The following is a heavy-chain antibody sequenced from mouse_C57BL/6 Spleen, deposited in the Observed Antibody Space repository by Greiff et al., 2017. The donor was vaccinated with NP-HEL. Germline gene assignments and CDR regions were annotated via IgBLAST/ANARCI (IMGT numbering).Heavy chain of an antibody. J-gene: IGHJ4*01. CDR1: GYTFTDYE. V-gene: IGHV1-15*01. CDR2: IDPETGGT. Sequence: VQLQQSGAELVRPGASVTLSCKASGYTFTDYEMHWVKQTPVHGLEWIGAIDPETGGTAYNQKFKGKAILTADKSSSTAYMELRSLTSEDSAVYYCTYDPYYAMDYWGQGTSVTVSS. CDR3: TYDPYYAMDY. D-gene: IGHD2-3*01.